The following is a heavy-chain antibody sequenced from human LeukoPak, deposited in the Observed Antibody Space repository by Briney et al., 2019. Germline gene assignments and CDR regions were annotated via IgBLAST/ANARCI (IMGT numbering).Heavy chain of an antibody. V-gene: IGHV1-2*02. CDR3: ARDPPGSGFGRSYFDY. Sequence: VASVKVSCKASGYTLIGYYMHWVRQAPGQGLEWMGWINPKSGGTNYAQKFQGRVTMTRGTSISTAYMELSRLRSDDTAVYYCARDPPGSGFGRSYFDYWGQGTLVTVSP. D-gene: IGHD3-22*01. CDR2: INPKSGGT. J-gene: IGHJ4*02. CDR1: GYTLIGYY.